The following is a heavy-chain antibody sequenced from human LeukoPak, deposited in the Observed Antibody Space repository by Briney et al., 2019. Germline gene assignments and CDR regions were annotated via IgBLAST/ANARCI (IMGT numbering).Heavy chain of an antibody. J-gene: IGHJ5*02. CDR1: GGSISSGSYY. CDR3: ARARWGYSNYWFDP. V-gene: IGHV4-61*02. CDR2: IYTSGST. D-gene: IGHD4-11*01. Sequence: PSETLSLTCTVSGGSISSGSYYWSWIRQPAGKGLEWIGRIYTSGSTNYNPSLKSRVTISVDTSKNQFSLKLSSVTAADTAVYYCARARWGYSNYWFDPWGQGTLVTVSS.